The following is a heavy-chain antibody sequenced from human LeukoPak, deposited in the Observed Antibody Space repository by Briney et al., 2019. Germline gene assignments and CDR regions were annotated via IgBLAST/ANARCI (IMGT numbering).Heavy chain of an antibody. CDR1: GFTFSNAW. CDR2: IKSKTDGGTT. Sequence: GGSLRLSCAASGFTFSNAWMSWVRQAPGKGLEWVGRIKSKTDGGTTDYAAPVKGRFTISRDDSKNTLYLQMNSLKTEDTAVYYCTTRFVVVPAAREDYWGRGTLVTVSS. V-gene: IGHV3-15*01. D-gene: IGHD2-2*01. CDR3: TTRFVVVPAAREDY. J-gene: IGHJ4*02.